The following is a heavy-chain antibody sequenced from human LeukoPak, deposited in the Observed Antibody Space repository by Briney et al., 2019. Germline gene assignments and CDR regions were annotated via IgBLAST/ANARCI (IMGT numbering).Heavy chain of an antibody. CDR1: GYTFTSYG. CDR2: ISAYNGNT. Sequence: ASVKVSCKASGYTFTSYGISWVRQAPGQGLEWMGWISAYNGNTNYAQKLQGRVTMTTDTSTSTAYMELRSLRSDDTAVYYCARAYCSSTSCQGAHLQHWGQGTLVTVSS. J-gene: IGHJ1*01. D-gene: IGHD2-2*01. V-gene: IGHV1-18*04. CDR3: ARAYCSSTSCQGAHLQH.